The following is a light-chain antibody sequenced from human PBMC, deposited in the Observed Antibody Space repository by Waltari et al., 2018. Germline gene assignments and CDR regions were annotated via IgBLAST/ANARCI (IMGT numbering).Light chain of an antibody. J-gene: IGLJ1*01. CDR1: SSDVGSYNL. Sequence: QSALTQPASVSGSPGQSITISCTGTSSDVGSYNLVSWYQQYPGKAPKLMIYEVSKRPSGVSNRFSGYKSGNTASLTISGLQAEDEADYYCCSYARSTTYYVFGTGTKVTVL. CDR2: EVS. CDR3: CSYARSTTYYV. V-gene: IGLV2-23*02.